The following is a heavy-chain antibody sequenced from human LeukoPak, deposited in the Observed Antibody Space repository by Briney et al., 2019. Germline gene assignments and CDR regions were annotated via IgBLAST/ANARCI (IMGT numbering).Heavy chain of an antibody. CDR3: TTGIGNYYYY. V-gene: IGHV3-74*01. J-gene: IGHJ4*02. Sequence: GGSLRLSCAASGSTFSRYWMHWVRQAPGKGLVWVSRVKSDGSDTIYADSVKGRFTISRDNAKNTLYLQMDSLRAEDTAVYYCTTGIGNYYYYWGQGTLVIVAS. D-gene: IGHD3-10*01. CDR1: GSTFSRYW. CDR2: VKSDGSDT.